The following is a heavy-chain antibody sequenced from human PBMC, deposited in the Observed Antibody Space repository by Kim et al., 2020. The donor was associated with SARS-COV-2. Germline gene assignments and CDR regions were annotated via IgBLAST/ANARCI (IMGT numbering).Heavy chain of an antibody. CDR2: IYRGGST. CDR1: GFTVSSNY. D-gene: IGHD3-3*02. CDR3: SSGVYSRILFDLIYYYGM. Sequence: GGSLRLSCAASGFTVSSNYMTWVRQAPGKGLEWVPFIYRGGSTYYADSVKGRFTISSDNSNNTLYLQMNILRAEDAAGYYCSSGVYSRILFDLIYYYGM. V-gene: IGHV3-66*01. J-gene: IGHJ6*01.